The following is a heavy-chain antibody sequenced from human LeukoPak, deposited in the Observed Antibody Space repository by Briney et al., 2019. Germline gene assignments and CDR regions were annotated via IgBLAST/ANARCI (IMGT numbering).Heavy chain of an antibody. J-gene: IGHJ3*02. CDR2: ISAYSGNT. D-gene: IGHD3-16*01. CDR1: GYTFTNYG. Sequence: GASVKVSCKASGYTFTNYGISWVRQAPGQGLEWMGWISAYSGNTNYAQNLQGRVTMTTDASTSTAYMELSRLRSDDTAVYYCAREGEFDAFDIWGQGTMVTVSS. V-gene: IGHV1-18*01. CDR3: AREGEFDAFDI.